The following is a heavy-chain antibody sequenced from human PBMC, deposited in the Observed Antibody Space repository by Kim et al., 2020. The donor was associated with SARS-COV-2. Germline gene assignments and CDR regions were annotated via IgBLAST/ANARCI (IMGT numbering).Heavy chain of an antibody. CDR1: GFTFSSYA. D-gene: IGHD6-6*01. V-gene: IGHV3-23*01. CDR2: ISGSGGST. Sequence: GGSLRLSCAASGFTFSSYAMSWVRQAPGKGLEWVSAISGSGGSTYYADSVKGRFTISRDNSKNTLYLQMNSLRAEDTAVYYCAKGALYSSSSLDYFDYWGQGTLVTVSS. CDR3: AKGALYSSSSLDYFDY. J-gene: IGHJ4*02.